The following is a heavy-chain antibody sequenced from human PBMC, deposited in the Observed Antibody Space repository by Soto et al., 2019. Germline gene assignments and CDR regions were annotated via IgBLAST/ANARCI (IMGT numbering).Heavy chain of an antibody. Sequence: PGGSLRLSCAASGFTCSSNYMSWVRQAPGKGLEWVSVIYSGGSTYYADSVKGRFTISRDNSKNTLYLQMNSLRAEDTAVYYCARDQNTDYYYYGMDVWGQGTTVTVSS. CDR3: ARDQNTDYYYYGMDV. V-gene: IGHV3-53*01. CDR1: GFTCSSNY. CDR2: IYSGGST. J-gene: IGHJ6*02.